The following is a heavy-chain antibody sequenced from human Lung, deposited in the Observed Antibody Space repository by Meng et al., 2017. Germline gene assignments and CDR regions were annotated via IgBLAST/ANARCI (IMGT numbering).Heavy chain of an antibody. V-gene: IGHV4-30-4*02. Sequence: GVGLLKHSAPLSLPCAVYGGSIRSSNYYWSWIRQPPGKGLEWSGHIYNSVSTYYNPSLKSRITISVDTSKNQFSLKLSSVTAADTAVYYCARGQKGYFDLWGRGTLVTVSS. CDR2: IYNSVST. J-gene: IGHJ2*01. CDR1: GGSIRSSNYY. CDR3: ARGQKGYFDL.